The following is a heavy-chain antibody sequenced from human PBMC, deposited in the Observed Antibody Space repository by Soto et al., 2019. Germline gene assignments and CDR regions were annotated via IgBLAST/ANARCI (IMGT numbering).Heavy chain of an antibody. CDR2: MSYDGSNK. CDR3: ARERIGHYFDY. CDR1: GFTFSTYA. Sequence: QVQLVESGGGVVQPGRSPRLSCAASGFTFSTYAMHWVRQAPGKGPEWVAVMSYDGSNKFYADSEKGRFSISRDNSKNKLSLQMNSLKPDDSAVYYCARERIGHYFDYWGQGTLVTVSS. J-gene: IGHJ4*02. V-gene: IGHV3-30-3*01. D-gene: IGHD2-15*01.